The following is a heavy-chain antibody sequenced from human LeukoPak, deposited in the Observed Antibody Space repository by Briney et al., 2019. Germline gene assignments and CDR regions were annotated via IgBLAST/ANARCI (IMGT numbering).Heavy chain of an antibody. CDR2: TYFRSRWYN. V-gene: IGHV6-1*01. CDR1: GDTVCSNSAA. J-gene: IGHJ4*02. CDR3: ANFYLDN. Sequence: SQTLSLTCAISGDTVCSNSAAWNWIRQSPSRGLEWLGRTYFRSRWYNDYAESVKGRISINPDTSKNQFSLQLNSVNPEDTAVYYCANFYLDNWSQGSLVTVSS.